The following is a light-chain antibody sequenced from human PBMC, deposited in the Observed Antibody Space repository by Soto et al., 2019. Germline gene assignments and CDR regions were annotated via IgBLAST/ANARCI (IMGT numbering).Light chain of an antibody. CDR3: AAWDDSLRGVV. J-gene: IGLJ2*01. CDR2: MNN. V-gene: IGLV1-47*01. CDR1: SSNIGSNY. Sequence: QSVLTQPPSVSAAPGQKVTISCSGSSSNIGSNYVSWYQQFPETAPKLLIYMNNQRPSGFTERFSGSKSGTSASLAISGLRSEDEADYYCAAWDDSLRGVVFGGGTKLTVL.